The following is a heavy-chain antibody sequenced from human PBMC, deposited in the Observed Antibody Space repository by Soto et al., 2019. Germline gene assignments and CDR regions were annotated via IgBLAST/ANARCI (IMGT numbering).Heavy chain of an antibody. J-gene: IGHJ4*02. CDR1: GYTFTSYG. CDR3: AGGSTWGPFDY. D-gene: IGHD3-16*01. Sequence: QVQLVQSGAEVKKPGASVKVSCKASGYTFTSYGISWVRQAPGQGLEWMGWISAYNGNTKYGQKFQGRVTMTTDTSASTAYVERRSLRSDATSVYYCAGGSTWGPFDYWGQGTLVTVSS. CDR2: ISAYNGNT. V-gene: IGHV1-18*04.